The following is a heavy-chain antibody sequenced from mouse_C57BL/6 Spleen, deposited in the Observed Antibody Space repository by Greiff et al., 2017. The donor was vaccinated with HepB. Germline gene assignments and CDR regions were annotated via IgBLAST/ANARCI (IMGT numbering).Heavy chain of an antibody. Sequence: EVQLVESGGGLVQPKGSLKLSCAASGFSFNTYAMNWVRQAPGKGLEWVARIRSKSNNYATYYADSVKDRFTISRDDSESMLYLQMNNLKTEDTAMYYCVRQNYYYGSLDYWGQGTTRTVSS. CDR1: GFSFNTYA. CDR2: IRSKSNNYAT. CDR3: VRQNYYYGSLDY. V-gene: IGHV10-1*01. J-gene: IGHJ2*01. D-gene: IGHD1-1*01.